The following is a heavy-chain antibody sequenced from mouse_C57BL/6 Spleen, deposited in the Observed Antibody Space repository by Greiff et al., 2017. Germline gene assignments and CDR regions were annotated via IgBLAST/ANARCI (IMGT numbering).Heavy chain of an antibody. Sequence: VQLQQPGAELVKPGASVKMSCKASGYTFTSYWITWVKQRPGQGLEWIGDIYPGSGSTNYNEKFKSKATMSVDTSSSTAYMQLSSLTSEDSAVYYCARWDCASDYWGQGTTLTVSS. CDR2: IYPGSGST. D-gene: IGHD4-1*01. CDR1: GYTFTSYW. CDR3: ARWDCASDY. V-gene: IGHV1-55*01. J-gene: IGHJ2*01.